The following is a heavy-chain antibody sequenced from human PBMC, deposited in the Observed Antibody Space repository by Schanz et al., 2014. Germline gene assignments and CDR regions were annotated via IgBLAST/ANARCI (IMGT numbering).Heavy chain of an antibody. Sequence: EVHLVESGGGLVQPGGSLRLSCAASGITFSSHWMHWVRQDPGKGLVWVARINSVGSNTDYADSVTGRFTISRDNAKNTLYLQMNTLRAEDTAVYYCARKMKLGVYGGKGHDSLDIWGQGTMXTVSS. CDR3: ARKMKLGVYGGKGHDSLDI. D-gene: IGHD4-17*01. J-gene: IGHJ3*02. V-gene: IGHV3-74*02. CDR1: GITFSSHW. CDR2: INSVGSNT.